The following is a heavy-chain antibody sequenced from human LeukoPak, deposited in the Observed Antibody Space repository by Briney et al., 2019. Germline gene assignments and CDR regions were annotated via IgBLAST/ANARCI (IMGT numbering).Heavy chain of an antibody. Sequence: ASVKVSCKASGYTFTGYYMHWVRRAPGQGLEWMGWINPNSGGTNYAQKFQGRVTMTRDTSISTAYMELSRLRSDDTAVYYCARGTVTFSYWYFDLWGRGTLVTVSS. CDR1: GYTFTGYY. CDR3: ARGTVTFSYWYFDL. CDR2: INPNSGGT. V-gene: IGHV1-2*02. D-gene: IGHD4-17*01. J-gene: IGHJ2*01.